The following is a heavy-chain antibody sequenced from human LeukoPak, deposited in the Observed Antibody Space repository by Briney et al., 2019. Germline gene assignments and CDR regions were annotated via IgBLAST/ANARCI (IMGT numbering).Heavy chain of an antibody. CDR1: GDSVSSSSYY. D-gene: IGHD2-15*01. J-gene: IGHJ4*02. CDR3: ARSSQRLCSGGPCYPYYFDY. V-gene: IGHV4-39*01. CDR2: IYYSGST. Sequence: PSETLSLTCTVSGDSVSSSSYYWGWIRQPPGKGLEWIATIYYSGSTYFNPSLKSRVTISVDTSKNQFSLKLSSVTAADTAVYYCARSSQRLCSGGPCYPYYFDYWGQGTLVTVSS.